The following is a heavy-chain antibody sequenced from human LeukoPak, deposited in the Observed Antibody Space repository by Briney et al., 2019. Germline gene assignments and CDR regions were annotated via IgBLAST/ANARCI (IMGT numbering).Heavy chain of an antibody. J-gene: IGHJ5*02. CDR3: ARLPTYCSGGSCYNGINWFDP. Sequence: SETLSLTCTVSNGSISSYYWSWIRKPPGKGLEWIGTIYYSGSTYYNPSLKSRVTISVDTSKNQFSLKLSSVTAADTAVYYCARLPTYCSGGSCYNGINWFDPWGQGTLVTVSS. CDR1: NGSISSYY. V-gene: IGHV4-39*01. CDR2: IYYSGST. D-gene: IGHD2-15*01.